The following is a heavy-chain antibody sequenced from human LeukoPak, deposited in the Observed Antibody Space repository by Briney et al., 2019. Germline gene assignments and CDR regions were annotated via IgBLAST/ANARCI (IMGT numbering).Heavy chain of an antibody. V-gene: IGHV4-59*01. J-gene: IGHJ4*02. Sequence: SETLSLNWTVSGGSISSYYWSWIRQPPGQGLEWIGYIYYSGTTNSNPSLKSRVTISVDTTKNQFALKLSSVTAADTALYYCERGGYGYYRMGDYWGQGTLVTVSS. CDR2: IYYSGTT. D-gene: IGHD4-17*01. CDR3: ERGGYGYYRMGDY. CDR1: GGSISSYY.